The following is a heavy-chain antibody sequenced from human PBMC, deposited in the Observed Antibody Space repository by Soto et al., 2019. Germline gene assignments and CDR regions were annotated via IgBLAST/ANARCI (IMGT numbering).Heavy chain of an antibody. CDR2: ISYDGSNK. J-gene: IGHJ6*02. CDR1: GFTFSSYG. CDR3: AKDGGSGSRGGWYYYGMDV. D-gene: IGHD6-19*01. Sequence: GGSLRLSCAASGFTFSSYGMHWVRQAPGKGLEWVAVISYDGSNKYYADSVKGRFTISRDNSKNTLYLQMNSLRAEDTAVYYCAKDGGSGSRGGWYYYGMDVWGQGTTVTVSS. V-gene: IGHV3-30*18.